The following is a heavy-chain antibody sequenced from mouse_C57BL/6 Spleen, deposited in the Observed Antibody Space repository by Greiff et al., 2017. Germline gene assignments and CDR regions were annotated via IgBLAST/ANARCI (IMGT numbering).Heavy chain of an antibody. CDR1: GYTFTDYE. Sequence: VQLQQSGAELVRPGASVTLSCKASGYTFTDYEMHWVKQTPVHGLEWIGAIDPETGGTAYNQKFKGKAILTADKSSSTAYMELRSLTSEDSAVYYCTIYDYDRKAMDYWGQGTSVTVSS. J-gene: IGHJ4*01. CDR2: IDPETGGT. CDR3: TIYDYDRKAMDY. D-gene: IGHD2-4*01. V-gene: IGHV1-15*01.